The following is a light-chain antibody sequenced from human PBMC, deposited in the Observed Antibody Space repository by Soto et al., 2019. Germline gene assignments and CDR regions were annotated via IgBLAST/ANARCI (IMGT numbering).Light chain of an antibody. CDR3: CSYAGSYTYV. J-gene: IGLJ1*01. CDR1: SSDIGDYDY. Sequence: QSALTQPASVSGSPGQSITISCTGTSSDIGDYDYVSWYQQHPGKAPKLLISEVSNRPSGVSNRFSGSKSGNTASLTISGLQAEDEADYYCCSYAGSYTYVFGTGTKLTVL. V-gene: IGLV2-14*01. CDR2: EVS.